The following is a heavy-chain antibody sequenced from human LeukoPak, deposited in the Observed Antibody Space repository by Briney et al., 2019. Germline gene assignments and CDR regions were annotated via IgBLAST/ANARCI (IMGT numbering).Heavy chain of an antibody. D-gene: IGHD2-15*01. Sequence: SETPSLTCSVPGGSIRSYHWSWIRQPPGKGLEWIGYIYYSGSTKHNPSLKSRVTISVDTSKSQFSLRLSSVTAADTAVYYCARVFCSGVSCYSDYWGQGTLVTVSS. CDR2: IYYSGST. CDR3: ARVFCSGVSCYSDY. CDR1: GGSIRSYH. V-gene: IGHV4-59*01. J-gene: IGHJ4*02.